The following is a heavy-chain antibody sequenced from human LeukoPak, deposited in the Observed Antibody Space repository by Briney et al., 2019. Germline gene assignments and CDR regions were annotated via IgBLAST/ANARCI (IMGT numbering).Heavy chain of an antibody. CDR2: INHSGST. D-gene: IGHD5-18*01. Sequence: PSETLSLTCAVYGGSFSGYYWSWIRQPPGKGLEWIGEINHSGSTNYNPSLKSRVTTSVDTSKNQFSLKLSSVTAADTAVYYCATKKRGYSYGYGLAYFDYWGQGTLVTVSS. CDR3: ATKKRGYSYGYGLAYFDY. J-gene: IGHJ4*02. V-gene: IGHV4-34*01. CDR1: GGSFSGYY.